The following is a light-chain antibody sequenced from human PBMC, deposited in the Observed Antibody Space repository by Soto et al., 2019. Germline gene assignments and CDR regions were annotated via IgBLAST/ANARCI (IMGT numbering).Light chain of an antibody. CDR1: ENVNSNV. CDR3: LQYGSSFWT. Sequence: EKVLKHSPVTLSLTPEERATLSCRASENVNSNVAWWYQQKPGQTPRLLIYDASGRATGIPDRFSGSGSGTDFTLTISRLEPEDFALYYCLQYGSSFWTFGQGTMVDIK. CDR2: DAS. V-gene: IGKV3-20*01. J-gene: IGKJ1*01.